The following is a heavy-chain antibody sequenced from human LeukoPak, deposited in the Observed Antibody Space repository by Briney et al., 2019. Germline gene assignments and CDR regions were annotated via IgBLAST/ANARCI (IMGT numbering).Heavy chain of an antibody. Sequence: GGSLRFSCAASGFTFSSYAMSWVRQAPGKGLEWVSAISGSGGSTYYADSVKGRFTISRDNSKNTLYLQMNSLRAEDTAVYYCAKGTTVTYYYYYGMDVWGQGTTVTVSS. CDR1: GFTFSSYA. J-gene: IGHJ6*02. CDR3: AKGTTVTYYYYYGMDV. CDR2: ISGSGGST. V-gene: IGHV3-23*01. D-gene: IGHD4-17*01.